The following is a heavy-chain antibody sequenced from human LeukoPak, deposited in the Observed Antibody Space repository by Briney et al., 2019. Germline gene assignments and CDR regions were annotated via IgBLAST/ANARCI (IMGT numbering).Heavy chain of an antibody. Sequence: GESLKISCKGFGYSLTTYWIAWVRQMPGKGLEFMGLIYPSDSDTRYSPSFQGQVTMSVDKSINTAYLQWSSLEASDTAIYYCARVPYSATSAYNWFDPWGQGTLVTVSS. CDR3: ARVPYSATSAYNWFDP. D-gene: IGHD3-16*01. J-gene: IGHJ5*02. V-gene: IGHV5-51*01. CDR1: GYSLTTYW. CDR2: IYPSDSDT.